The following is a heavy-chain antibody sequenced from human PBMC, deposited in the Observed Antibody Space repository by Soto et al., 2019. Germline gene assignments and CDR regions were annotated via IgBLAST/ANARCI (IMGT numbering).Heavy chain of an antibody. J-gene: IGHJ6*02. V-gene: IGHV1-69*12. CDR1: GGTFSSYA. Sequence: QVQLVQSGAEVKKPGSSVKVSCTASGGTFSSYAIRWVRQAPGQGLEWMGGIIPIFGTANYAQKFQGRVTITADESTSTAYMELSSLRSEDTAVYYCAGPPELPRFYYYYGMDVWGQGTTVTVSS. CDR3: AGPPELPRFYYYYGMDV. CDR2: IIPIFGTA. D-gene: IGHD1-7*01.